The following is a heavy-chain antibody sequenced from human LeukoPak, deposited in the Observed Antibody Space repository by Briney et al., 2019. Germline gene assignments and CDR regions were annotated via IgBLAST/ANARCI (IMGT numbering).Heavy chain of an antibody. J-gene: IGHJ4*02. CDR3: ATDLRRFPYYFDY. CDR2: FDPEDGET. V-gene: IGHV1-24*01. CDR1: GYTLTELS. D-gene: IGHD3-3*01. Sequence: ASVKVSCNVSGYTLTELSMHWVRQAPGKGLEWMGGFDPEDGETIYAQKFQGRVTMTEDTSTDTAYMELSSLRSEDTAVYYCATDLRRFPYYFDYWGQGTLVTVSS.